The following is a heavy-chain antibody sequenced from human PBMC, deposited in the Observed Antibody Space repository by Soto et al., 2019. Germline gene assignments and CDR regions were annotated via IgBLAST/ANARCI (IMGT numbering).Heavy chain of an antibody. CDR3: AKPLTVTTEYFDY. CDR2: ISGSGGST. Sequence: GGSLRLSCAASGFTFSSYAMSWVRQAPGKGLEWVSAISGSGGSTYYADSVKGRFPISRDNSKNTLYLQMNSLRAEDTAVYYCAKPLTVTTEYFDYWGQGTLVTVSS. CDR1: GFTFSSYA. J-gene: IGHJ4*02. D-gene: IGHD4-17*01. V-gene: IGHV3-23*01.